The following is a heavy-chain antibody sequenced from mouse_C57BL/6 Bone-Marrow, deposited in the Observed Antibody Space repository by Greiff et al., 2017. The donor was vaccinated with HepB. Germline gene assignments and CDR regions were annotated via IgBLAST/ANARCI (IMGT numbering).Heavy chain of an antibody. Sequence: VQGVESGAELVRPGASVTLSCKASGYTCTDYEMHWVKRTPVHGLEWIGAIDPETGGTAYNQKFKGKAILTADKSSSTAYMELRSLTSEDSAVYYCTRYGLIYYDYDDYFDYWGQGTTLTVSS. CDR3: TRYGLIYYDYDDYFDY. CDR1: GYTCTDYE. V-gene: IGHV1-15*01. J-gene: IGHJ2*01. CDR2: IDPETGGT. D-gene: IGHD2-4*01.